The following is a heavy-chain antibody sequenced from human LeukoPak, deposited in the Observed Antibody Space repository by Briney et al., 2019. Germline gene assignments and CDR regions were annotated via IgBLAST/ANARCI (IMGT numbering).Heavy chain of an antibody. Sequence: GGSLRLSCAASGFTLSTYAMSWVRQTPGKGLEWVAATSSSDAGTYHADSVKGRFTISRDNAKNSLFLQMNSLRAEDTAVYYCARFALKTPPTDWGQGTLVTVSS. J-gene: IGHJ4*02. CDR1: GFTLSTYA. V-gene: IGHV3-21*01. CDR2: TSSSDAGT. CDR3: ARFALKTPPTD.